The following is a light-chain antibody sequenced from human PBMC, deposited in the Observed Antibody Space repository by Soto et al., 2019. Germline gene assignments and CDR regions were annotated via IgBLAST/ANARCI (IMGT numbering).Light chain of an antibody. V-gene: IGKV3-20*01. Sequence: EIVLTQSPGTLSLSPGERATLSCTTSQRISSSYLAWYQQKPGQAPRFLIYGASGRASDIPDRFSGSGSGTDFTLTIIRLEPEDFAVYYCQHYGSSPPYTFGQGTKLEIK. J-gene: IGKJ2*01. CDR3: QHYGSSPPYT. CDR1: QRISSSY. CDR2: GAS.